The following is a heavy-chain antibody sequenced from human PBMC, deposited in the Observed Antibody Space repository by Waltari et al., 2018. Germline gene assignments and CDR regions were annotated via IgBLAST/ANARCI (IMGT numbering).Heavy chain of an antibody. Sequence: QVQLVESGGGVVQPGRSLILSWSASDLPFASLSIHWVRQAPGKGLEWVAVISYNERNIYYVDSVKGRFAISRDNSKKMLYLQMNSLRPEDTAVYYCARDYCDRTNCHGMDVWGQGTTVTVSS. V-gene: IGHV3-30*09. J-gene: IGHJ6*02. CDR1: DLPFASLS. CDR3: ARDYCDRTNCHGMDV. CDR2: ISYNERNI. D-gene: IGHD3-22*01.